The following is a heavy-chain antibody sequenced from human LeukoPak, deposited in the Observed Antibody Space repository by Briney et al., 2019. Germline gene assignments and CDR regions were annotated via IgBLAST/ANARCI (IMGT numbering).Heavy chain of an antibody. CDR3: AKADGGWGVIIKD. J-gene: IGHJ4*02. CDR1: GFTFDNYA. CDR2: IRGNGENT. Sequence: GGSLRLSCAASGFTFDNYAMSWGRQAPGKGLEWVSSIRGNGENTYYAGSVKGRFTISRDNSKETLYLQVNSLRAEDTAVYYCAKADGGWGVIIKDWGQGTLVTVSS. V-gene: IGHV3-23*01. D-gene: IGHD3-10*01.